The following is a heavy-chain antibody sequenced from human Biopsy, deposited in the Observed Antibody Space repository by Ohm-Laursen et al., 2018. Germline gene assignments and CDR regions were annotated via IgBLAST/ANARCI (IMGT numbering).Heavy chain of an antibody. CDR2: IASSGGTT. V-gene: IGHV3-11*01. CDR3: ARDTPETYDYDNDDNSPFPRRYIDY. D-gene: IGHD3-22*01. CDR1: GFTFSSYG. Sequence: SLRLSCAAPGFTFSSYGMSWIRQAPGKGLEWISYIASSGGTTYYVDSVKGRFTISRDNAEKSLYLQMNSLRAEDTDVYYCARDTPETYDYDNDDNSPFPRRYIDYWGKGTLVTVSS. J-gene: IGHJ4*02.